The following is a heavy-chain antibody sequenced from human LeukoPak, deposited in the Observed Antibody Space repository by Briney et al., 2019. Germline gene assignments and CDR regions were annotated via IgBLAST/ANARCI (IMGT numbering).Heavy chain of an antibody. D-gene: IGHD1-26*01. Sequence: ASVKVSCKASGYTFSDYYIHWVRQAPGQGLEWMGWMNPKSGGTKYAQKFQGRVTMTRDTSISTAYMELSRLRSDDTAVYYCARARPYSGSYTYFDYWGQGTLVTVSS. CDR3: ARARPYSGSYTYFDY. J-gene: IGHJ4*02. CDR1: GYTFSDYY. CDR2: MNPKSGGT. V-gene: IGHV1-2*02.